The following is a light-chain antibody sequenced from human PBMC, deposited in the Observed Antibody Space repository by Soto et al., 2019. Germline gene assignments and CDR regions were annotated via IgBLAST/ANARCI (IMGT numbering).Light chain of an antibody. Sequence: QAVVTQSPSASASLGASVKLTCTLSSGHSNYAIAWHQQQPEKGPRYLMKLNRDGSHSKGDGIPNRFSGSSSGAERYLTISSLQSEDEADYYCQTWGTGIVIFGGGTKFTVL. CDR1: SGHSNYA. V-gene: IGLV4-69*01. J-gene: IGLJ2*01. CDR2: LNRDGSH. CDR3: QTWGTGIVI.